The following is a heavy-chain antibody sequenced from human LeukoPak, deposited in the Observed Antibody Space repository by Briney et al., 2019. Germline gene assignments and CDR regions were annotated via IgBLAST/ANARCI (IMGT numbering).Heavy chain of an antibody. CDR2: INPNSGGT. CDR3: ARSKSIAAPGWDSEYFQH. Sequence: ASVKVSCKASGYTFTGYYMHWVRQAPGQGLEWMGWINPNSGGTNYAQKFQGRVTMTRDTSISTAYMELSRLRSDDTAVYYCARSKSIAAPGWDSEYFQHWGQGTLVTVSS. CDR1: GYTFTGYY. V-gene: IGHV1-2*02. D-gene: IGHD6-6*01. J-gene: IGHJ1*01.